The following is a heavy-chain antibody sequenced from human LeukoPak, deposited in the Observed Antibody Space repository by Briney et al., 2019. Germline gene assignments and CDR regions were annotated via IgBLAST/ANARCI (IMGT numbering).Heavy chain of an antibody. D-gene: IGHD2-2*01. V-gene: IGHV3-7*01. Sequence: PGGSLRLSCAASGFTFSSYWMTWVRQAPGKGLEWVANINQDGGESYSVDSVKGRFTISRESSQNTLYLQMNSLRVEDTAVYYCAKDVRTEAAAMTYWGQGSLVIVSS. CDR3: AKDVRTEAAAMTY. CDR2: INQDGGES. CDR1: GFTFSSYW. J-gene: IGHJ4*02.